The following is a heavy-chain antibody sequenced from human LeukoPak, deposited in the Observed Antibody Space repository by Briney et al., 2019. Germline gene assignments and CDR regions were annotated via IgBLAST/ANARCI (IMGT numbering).Heavy chain of an antibody. Sequence: GRSLRLSCAAPGSTFSSYAMHWVRQAPGKGLEWVAVISYDGSNKYYADSVKGRFTISRDNSKNTLYLQMNSLRAEDTAVYYCARTSSWYYFDYWGQGTLVTVSS. D-gene: IGHD6-13*01. J-gene: IGHJ4*02. CDR3: ARTSSWYYFDY. V-gene: IGHV3-30-3*01. CDR1: GSTFSSYA. CDR2: ISYDGSNK.